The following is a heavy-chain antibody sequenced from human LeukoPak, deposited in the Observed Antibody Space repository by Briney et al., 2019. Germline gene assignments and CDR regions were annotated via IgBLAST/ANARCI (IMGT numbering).Heavy chain of an antibody. J-gene: IGHJ1*01. Sequence: SETLSLTCAVYGGSFRGYYWGWSGQPPGKGLGGIGEINHSGSTNYNPSLKSRFPISVETPKTQFSLKLTSVTPADTPLYYCVRGGREQLGKYFQHWGQGTLVTVSS. CDR2: INHSGST. CDR1: GGSFRGYY. D-gene: IGHD6-13*01. CDR3: VRGGREQLGKYFQH. V-gene: IGHV4-34*01.